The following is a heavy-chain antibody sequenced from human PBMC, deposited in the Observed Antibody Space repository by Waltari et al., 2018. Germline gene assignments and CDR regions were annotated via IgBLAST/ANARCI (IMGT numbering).Heavy chain of an antibody. J-gene: IGHJ3*01. CDR3: ARVDSSSRFRPSDL. V-gene: IGHV3-7*01. D-gene: IGHD3-22*01. CDR1: GFTFSSYW. CDR2: IKQDGSEK. Sequence: EVQLVESGGGLVQPGGSLRLSCAASGFTFSSYWMSWVRQAPGKGLEWVANIKQDGSEKYYVDSVKGRFTISRDNAKNSLYLHMYSLRAEDTAIYYCARVDSSSRFRPSDLWGQGTVVNVAS.